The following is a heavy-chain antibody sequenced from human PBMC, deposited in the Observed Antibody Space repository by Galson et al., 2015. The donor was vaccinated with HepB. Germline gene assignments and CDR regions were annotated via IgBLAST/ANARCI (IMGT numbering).Heavy chain of an antibody. CDR1: GYTFTSYG. CDR2: ISAYNGNT. J-gene: IGHJ6*02. CDR3: ARDREDIVVVPAANLGYYYYGMDV. V-gene: IGHV1-18*04. D-gene: IGHD2-2*01. Sequence: SVKVSCKASGYTFTSYGISWVRQAPGQGLEWMGWISAYNGNTNYAQKLQGRVTMTTDTSTSTAYMELRSLRSDDTAVYYCARDREDIVVVPAANLGYYYYGMDVWGQGTTVTVSS.